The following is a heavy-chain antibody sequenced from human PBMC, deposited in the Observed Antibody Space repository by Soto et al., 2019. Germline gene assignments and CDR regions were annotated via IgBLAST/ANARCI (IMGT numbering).Heavy chain of an antibody. J-gene: IGHJ4*02. D-gene: IGHD4-17*01. CDR2: IYYSGST. Sequence: PSETLSLTCTVSGGSISSSSYYWGWIRQPPGKGLEWIGSIYYSGSTYYNPSLKSRVTISVDTSKNQFSLKLSSVTAADTAVYYCVYGEDRGVGGFDYWGQGTLVTVSS. V-gene: IGHV4-39*01. CDR3: VYGEDRGVGGFDY. CDR1: GGSISSSSYY.